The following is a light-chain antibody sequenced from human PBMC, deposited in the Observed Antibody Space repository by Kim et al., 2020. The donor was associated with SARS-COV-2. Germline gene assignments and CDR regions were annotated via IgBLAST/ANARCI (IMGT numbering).Light chain of an antibody. V-gene: IGKV1-27*01. CDR3: QTYNSAPGT. CDR1: QGISNS. J-gene: IGKJ1*01. CDR2: DAS. Sequence: DIQMTQSPSSLSASEGDRVTITCRASQGISNSLAWYQQKPGKGPKVLIYDASTLQSGVPSRFSGSGSGTDFTLTISSLQPEDVATYYCQTYNSAPGTLGQGTKVDIK.